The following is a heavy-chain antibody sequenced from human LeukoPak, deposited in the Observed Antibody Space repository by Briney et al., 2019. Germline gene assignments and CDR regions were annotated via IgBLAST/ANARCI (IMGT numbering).Heavy chain of an antibody. D-gene: IGHD3-22*01. J-gene: IGHJ4*02. CDR2: IKSKTNGGTT. CDR1: GFNFGDLT. V-gene: IGHV3-15*01. CDR3: ARSYDSYDY. Sequence: GGSLRLSCTASGFNFGDLTMSWFRQAPGKGLEWVGRIKSKTNGGTTDYAAPVKGRFSISRDDSKNTLFLQMYSLRTEDTGVYYCARSYDSYDYWGQGTLVTVSS.